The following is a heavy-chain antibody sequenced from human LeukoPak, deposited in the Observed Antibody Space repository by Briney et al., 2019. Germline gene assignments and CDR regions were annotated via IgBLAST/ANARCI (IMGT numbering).Heavy chain of an antibody. CDR2: ISGRGGST. D-gene: IGHD2-15*01. CDR3: AREPCSGGSCYSGYFDY. CDR1: GFTFSSYA. J-gene: IGHJ4*02. Sequence: GGSLRLSCAASGFTFSSYAMSWVRQAPGRGLEWVSSISGRGGSTCYADSVKGRFTISRDNSKNTLYLQMNSLRAEDTAVYYCAREPCSGGSCYSGYFDYWGQGTLVTVSS. V-gene: IGHV3-23*01.